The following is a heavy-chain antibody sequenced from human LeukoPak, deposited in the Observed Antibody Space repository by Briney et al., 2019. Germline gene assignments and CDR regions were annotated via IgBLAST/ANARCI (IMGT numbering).Heavy chain of an antibody. CDR1: GFTFSNYW. CDR2: IESDGTST. V-gene: IGHV3-74*01. Sequence: GGSLRLSCAASGFTFSNYWMHWVRQAPGKGLVWVSRIESDGTSTSYADSVKGRFTMSRDNAKNTLYLQMNSLRAEDTAVYYCARGRGDSSSWYTYNWFDPWGQGTLVTVSS. J-gene: IGHJ5*02. CDR3: ARGRGDSSSWYTYNWFDP. D-gene: IGHD6-13*01.